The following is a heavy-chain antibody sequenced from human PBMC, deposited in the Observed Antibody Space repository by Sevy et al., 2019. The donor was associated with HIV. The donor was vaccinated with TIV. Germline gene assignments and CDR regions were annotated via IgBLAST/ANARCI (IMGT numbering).Heavy chain of an antibody. CDR2: ISSNSKYL. Sequence: GGSLRLSCATSGFLLNYHDMHWVRQAPGKGLEWVSSISSNSKYLYYADSVKGRFTVSRDNARSSLFLQLSDLRAGDTAVYYCARETGAAYYSDTSGFDYWGQGTLVTVSS. D-gene: IGHD3-22*01. CDR3: ARETGAAYYSDTSGFDY. CDR1: GFLLNYHD. V-gene: IGHV3-21*06. J-gene: IGHJ4*02.